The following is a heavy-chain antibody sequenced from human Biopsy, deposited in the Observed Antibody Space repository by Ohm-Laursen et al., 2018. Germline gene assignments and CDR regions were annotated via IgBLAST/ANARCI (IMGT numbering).Heavy chain of an antibody. Sequence: LSLTCAASGFTFSSYSMNWVRQAPGKGLEWVSFISSGSSPIYYADSVKGRFTISRGDAKNSLYLQMNSLRAEDTAVYYCARGRTGGWGQGTLVTVSS. CDR3: ARGRTGG. J-gene: IGHJ4*02. CDR2: ISSGSSPI. CDR1: GFTFSSYS. V-gene: IGHV3-48*01. D-gene: IGHD3-16*01.